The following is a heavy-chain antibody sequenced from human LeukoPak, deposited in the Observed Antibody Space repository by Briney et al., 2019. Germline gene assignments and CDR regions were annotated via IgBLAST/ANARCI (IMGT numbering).Heavy chain of an antibody. Sequence: ASVKVSCKASGYTFTTYYVHWVRQAPGQGLEWMGIINPTGGTTTYAHKFQGRVTMTRDTSTSTVFMEVNSLGSEDTAVYYCALYSSTWYWGQGTLVTVSS. V-gene: IGHV1-46*01. CDR2: INPTGGTT. D-gene: IGHD6-13*01. CDR3: ALYSSTWY. J-gene: IGHJ4*02. CDR1: GYTFTTYY.